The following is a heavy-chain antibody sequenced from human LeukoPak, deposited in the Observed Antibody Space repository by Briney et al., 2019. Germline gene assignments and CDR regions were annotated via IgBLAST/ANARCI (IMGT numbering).Heavy chain of an antibody. CDR1: GYTFTGYY. J-gene: IGHJ4*02. Sequence: ASVKVSCKASGYTFTGYYMRWVRQAPGQGLEWMGWINPNSGDTKYAQKFQGRVTMTRDTSISTAYMELSRLRSDDTAVYYCATQRGSYLWGTDFDYWGQGTQVTVSS. D-gene: IGHD3-16*01. V-gene: IGHV1-2*02. CDR2: INPNSGDT. CDR3: ATQRGSYLWGTDFDY.